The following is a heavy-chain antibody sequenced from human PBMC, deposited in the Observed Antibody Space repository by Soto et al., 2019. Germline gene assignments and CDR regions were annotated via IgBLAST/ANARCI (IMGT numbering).Heavy chain of an antibody. CDR2: IKGDGTKE. J-gene: IGHJ3*01. D-gene: IGHD2-21*01. V-gene: IGHV3-7*04. CDR1: GFTFKTDW. CDR3: AGDLSPSCGGGWCEALDL. Sequence: EVQLVESGGGMVQPGRSLRLSCVGSGFTFKTDWMTWVRQGPGKGLEWVANIKGDGTKESYVDSVKGRFTISRDNAKNSLYLQMNSLGVEDTAVYYCAGDLSPSCGGGWCEALDLWGQGTVVTVSS.